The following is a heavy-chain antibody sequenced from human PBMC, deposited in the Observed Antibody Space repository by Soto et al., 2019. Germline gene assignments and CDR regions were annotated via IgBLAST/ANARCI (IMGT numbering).Heavy chain of an antibody. CDR2: ISYDGSNK. V-gene: IGHV3-30-3*01. J-gene: IGHJ6*02. CDR3: ARGDREDIAVVIGARPGEYGVDV. D-gene: IGHD2-15*01. Sequence: QVQLVESGGGVVQPGRSLRLSCAASGFTFRIYAMHWVRQAPGKGRECVAVISYDGSNKFYRDSVKGRFTISRDNSKNTLYLQINSLRYEHTAVYYCARGDREDIAVVIGARPGEYGVDVWGQGTTVTVSS. CDR1: GFTFRIYA.